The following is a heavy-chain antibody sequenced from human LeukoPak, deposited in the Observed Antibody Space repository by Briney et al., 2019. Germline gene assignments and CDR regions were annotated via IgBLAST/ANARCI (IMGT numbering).Heavy chain of an antibody. V-gene: IGHV4-39*01. CDR1: GGSISSSNYY. CDR3: AKSGGYGLIDY. Sequence: SETLSLTCTVSGGSISSSNYYWGWIRQPPGKGLEWIGSIYYSGSTYYNPSLKSRVTISVDTSKNQFSLKLSSVTAADTAMYYCAKSGGYGLIDYWGQGTRVTVSS. J-gene: IGHJ4*02. D-gene: IGHD1-26*01. CDR2: IYYSGST.